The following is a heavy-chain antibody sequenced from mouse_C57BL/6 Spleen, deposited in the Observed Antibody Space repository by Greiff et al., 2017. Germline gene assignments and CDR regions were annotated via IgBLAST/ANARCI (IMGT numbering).Heavy chain of an antibody. Sequence: EVQLQESGPGLVKPSQSLSLTCSVTGYSITSGYYWYWNRQFPGNQLEWMGYISYDGSTNYNPSLKNRISITRDTSKNQFLLKMNSVTTEDTATYYCARDGYYYFDYWGQGTTLTVSS. D-gene: IGHD2-2*01. J-gene: IGHJ2*01. V-gene: IGHV3-6*01. CDR3: ARDGYYYFDY. CDR2: ISYDGST. CDR1: GYSITSGYY.